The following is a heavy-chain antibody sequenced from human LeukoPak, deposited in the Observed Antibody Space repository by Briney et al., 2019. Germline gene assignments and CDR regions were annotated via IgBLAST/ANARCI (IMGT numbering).Heavy chain of an antibody. J-gene: IGHJ4*02. Sequence: ASVKLSCKYSGYTLTDLSIHWVRQAPGKGLELKGGFDPEDGETIYAQKFQGRLTMTEDTSTDTAYMELSSLRSEDTAVYYCAKWTEGQQLVGGFDYWGQGTLVTVSS. V-gene: IGHV1-24*01. D-gene: IGHD6-13*01. CDR2: FDPEDGET. CDR1: GYTLTDLS. CDR3: AKWTEGQQLVGGFDY.